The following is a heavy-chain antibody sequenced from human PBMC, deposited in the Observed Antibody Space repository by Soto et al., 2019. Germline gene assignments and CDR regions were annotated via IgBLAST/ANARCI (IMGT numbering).Heavy chain of an antibody. CDR3: ASVICSTADYYYGLAV. Sequence: ASVKVSCKAAGYTFTSYGISWVRQAPGQGLEWMGWISAYNGNTNYAQKLQGRVTMTTDTSISTAYMDLSRLRSADTAMYYCASVICSTADYYYGLAVSGQVTTVIVSS. CDR1: GYTFTSYG. D-gene: IGHD2-2*01. V-gene: IGHV1-18*04. J-gene: IGHJ6*02. CDR2: ISAYNGNT.